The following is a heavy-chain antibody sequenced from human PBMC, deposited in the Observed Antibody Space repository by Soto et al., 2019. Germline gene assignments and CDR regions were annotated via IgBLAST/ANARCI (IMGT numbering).Heavy chain of an antibody. CDR2: INAGNGNT. CDR3: ARDQGYSSGWYASGMDV. CDR1: GYTFTSYA. Sequence: ASVKVSCKASGYTFTSYAMHWVRQAPGQRLEWMGWINAGNGNTKYSQKFQGRVTITRDTSASTAYMELRSLRSEDTAVYYCARDQGYSSGWYASGMDVWGQGNTVTVSS. V-gene: IGHV1-3*01. D-gene: IGHD6-19*01. J-gene: IGHJ6*02.